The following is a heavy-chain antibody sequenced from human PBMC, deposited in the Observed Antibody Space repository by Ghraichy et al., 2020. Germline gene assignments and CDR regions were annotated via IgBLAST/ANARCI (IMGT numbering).Heavy chain of an antibody. CDR2: IFHTGST. J-gene: IGHJ4*02. CDR3: ARYGGSYSFDT. V-gene: IGHV4-4*02. CDR1: GDSINTDYW. D-gene: IGHD3-10*01. Sequence: SETLSLTCGVSGDSINTDYWWSWVRQSPGKGLEWIGEIFHTGSTTYNPSLRNRATFSLDKATNQFSLRLRSVTAADTATYFCARYGGSYSFDTWGRGTLVIVSS.